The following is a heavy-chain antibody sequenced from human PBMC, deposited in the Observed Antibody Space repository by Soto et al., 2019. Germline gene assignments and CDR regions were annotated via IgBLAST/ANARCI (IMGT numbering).Heavy chain of an antibody. CDR1: GFTFNNYG. V-gene: IGHV3-33*01. Sequence: QVQLVESGGGVVQPGRSLRLSCAASGFTFNNYGMHWVRQAPGKGLEWLAVRCKDGSNSSYANSVKGRFTISRDNSKNTLYLQMSSLRAEDTAVYYCARRQIPPPTRGAANARGGMDVWGQGTTVTVSS. D-gene: IGHD6-13*01. CDR3: ARRQIPPPTRGAANARGGMDV. J-gene: IGHJ6*02. CDR2: RCKDGSNS.